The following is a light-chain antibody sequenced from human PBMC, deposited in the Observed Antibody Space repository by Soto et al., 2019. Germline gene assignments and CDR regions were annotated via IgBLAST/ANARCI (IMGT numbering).Light chain of an antibody. Sequence: AIQMTQSPSSLSASVGDRVTLTCQASHDIRDHLNWYQQKPGKAPKLLIYDASSLESGVPSRFSGSGSGTEFTLTITSLQPDDFATYYCQQYKSYPWTFGQGTKVDIK. CDR1: HDIRDH. J-gene: IGKJ1*01. V-gene: IGKV1-13*02. CDR3: QQYKSYPWT. CDR2: DAS.